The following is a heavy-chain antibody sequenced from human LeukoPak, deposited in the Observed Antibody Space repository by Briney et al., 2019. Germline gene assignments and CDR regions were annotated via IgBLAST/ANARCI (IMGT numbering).Heavy chain of an antibody. CDR2: ISGTSTYI. CDR3: ARELNYDGTVDI. Sequence: PGGSLRLSCAASGFNFSTSTMNWVRQAPRKGLECVSSISGTSTYISYADSGQGRFTISRDNAKNSVHLQMHSLRAGDTAVYFCARELNYDGTVDIWGQGTMVSVSS. J-gene: IGHJ3*02. D-gene: IGHD4-23*01. CDR1: GFNFSTST. V-gene: IGHV3-21*01.